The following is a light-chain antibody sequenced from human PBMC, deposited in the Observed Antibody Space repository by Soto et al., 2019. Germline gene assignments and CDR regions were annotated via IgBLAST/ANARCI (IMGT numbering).Light chain of an antibody. Sequence: EIVLTQSPCSLALSPRERATLSCRASQSVSSNHLAWYQQKPGQPPRLLIYGASRRATGIPDRFSGSGSGTDFILTISSLQPEDFATYYCQQSYSTPPTFGQGTKVDIK. J-gene: IGKJ1*01. CDR3: QQSYSTPPT. CDR2: GAS. CDR1: QSVSSNH. V-gene: IGKV3-20*01.